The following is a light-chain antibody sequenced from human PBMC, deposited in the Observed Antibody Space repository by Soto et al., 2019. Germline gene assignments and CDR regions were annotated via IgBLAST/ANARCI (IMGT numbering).Light chain of an antibody. Sequence: QSVLTQPPSVSGSPGQSVTISCTGTSSDVGSYNRVSWYQQPPGTAPKLMIFEVSNRPSGVLDRFSGSKSGNTASLTISGLQAEDEADYYCSSYTTSSTYGFGTGTKVTVL. CDR2: EVS. CDR1: SSDVGSYNR. CDR3: SSYTTSSTYG. V-gene: IGLV2-18*02. J-gene: IGLJ1*01.